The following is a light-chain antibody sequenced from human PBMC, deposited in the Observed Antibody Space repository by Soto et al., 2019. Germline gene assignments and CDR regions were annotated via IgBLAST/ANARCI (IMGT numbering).Light chain of an antibody. CDR1: RSNIGPYD. CDR2: ANT. CDR3: QAYDSRLSGSV. J-gene: IGLJ3*02. Sequence: QSVLTQPPSVSGAPRQRVTISCTGSRSNIGPYDVHWYRQLPGTAPQLLIYANTRRPSGVPDRFSGSKSGTSASLAITGLQADDEADYYCQAYDSRLSGSVFGGGTKLTVL. V-gene: IGLV1-40*01.